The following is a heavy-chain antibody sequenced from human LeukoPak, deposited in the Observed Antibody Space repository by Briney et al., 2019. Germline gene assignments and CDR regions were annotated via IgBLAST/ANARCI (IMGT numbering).Heavy chain of an antibody. V-gene: IGHV1-69*04. CDR3: ARDRGSSGRVIGYFDY. CDR1: GGTFSSYA. D-gene: IGHD6-19*01. J-gene: IGHJ4*02. CDR2: IIPILGIA. Sequence: SVKVSCKASGGTFSSYAISWVRQAPGQGLEWMGRIIPILGIANYAQKFQGRVTITADKSTSTAYMELSSLRSEDTAVYYCARDRGSSGRVIGYFDYWGQGTLVTVSS.